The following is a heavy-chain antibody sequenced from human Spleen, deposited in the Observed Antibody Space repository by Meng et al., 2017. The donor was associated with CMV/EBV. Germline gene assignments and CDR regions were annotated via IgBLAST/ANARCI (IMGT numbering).Heavy chain of an antibody. D-gene: IGHD3-3*01. CDR3: ARKENDFWSGPGGDV. J-gene: IGHJ6*02. Sequence: GESLKISCAASGFTFSSYEMNWVRQAPGKGLEWVSYISSSGSTIYYADSVKGRFTISRDNAKNSLYLQMNSLRAEDTAVYYCARKENDFWSGPGGDVWGQGTTVTVSS. CDR2: ISSSGSTI. V-gene: IGHV3-48*03. CDR1: GFTFSSYE.